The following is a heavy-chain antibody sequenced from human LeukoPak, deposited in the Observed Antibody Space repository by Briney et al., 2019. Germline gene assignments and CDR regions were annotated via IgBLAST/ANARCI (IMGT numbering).Heavy chain of an antibody. V-gene: IGHV4-59*01. CDR1: GGSISSYY. D-gene: IGHD3-10*01. CDR2: IYYSGST. CDR3: AKWSHYYGSGSYHPDDY. Sequence: SETLSLTCTVSGGSISSYYWSWIRQPPGKGLEWIGYIYYSGSTNYNPSLTSRVTISVDTSKNQFSLKLTSVTAADTAVYYCAKWSHYYGSGSYHPDDYWGQGTLVTVSS. J-gene: IGHJ4*02.